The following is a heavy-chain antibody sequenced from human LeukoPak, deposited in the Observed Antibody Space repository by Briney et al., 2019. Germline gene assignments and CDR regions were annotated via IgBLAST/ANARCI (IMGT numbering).Heavy chain of an antibody. CDR3: ARDGIAAAGTRNWFDP. CDR1: GFTFSSYA. D-gene: IGHD6-13*01. V-gene: IGHV3-33*08. J-gene: IGHJ5*02. Sequence: GGSLRLSCAASGFTFSSYAMSWVRQAPGKGLEWVAVIWYDGSNKYYADSVKGRFTISRDNSKNTLYLQMNSLRAEDTAVYYCARDGIAAAGTRNWFDPWGQGTLVTVSS. CDR2: IWYDGSNK.